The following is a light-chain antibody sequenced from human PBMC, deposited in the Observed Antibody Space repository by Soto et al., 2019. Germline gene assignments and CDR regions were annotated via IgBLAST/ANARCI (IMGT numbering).Light chain of an antibody. CDR3: SSYARSSTWV. CDR2: EVS. CDR1: SSDVGGYNF. J-gene: IGLJ3*02. Sequence: QSALTQPASASGSPGQSITISCTGTSSDVGGYNFVSWHQQHPGKAPKVMIYEVSNRPSGVSNRFSGSKSGNTASLTISGLQAEDEANYYCSSYARSSTWVFGGGTKLTVL. V-gene: IGLV2-14*01.